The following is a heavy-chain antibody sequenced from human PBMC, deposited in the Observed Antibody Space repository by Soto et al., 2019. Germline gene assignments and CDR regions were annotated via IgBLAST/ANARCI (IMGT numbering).Heavy chain of an antibody. J-gene: IGHJ6*02. CDR1: GFTFSSYA. CDR2: ISYDGSNK. V-gene: IGHV3-30-3*01. D-gene: IGHD2-15*01. Sequence: GGSLRLSCAASGFTFSSYAMHWVRQAPGKGLEWVAVISYDGSNKYYADSVKGRFTISRDNSKNTLYLQMNSLRAEDTAVYYCARDNPPPASYGMDVWGQGTTVTVSS. CDR3: ARDNPPPASYGMDV.